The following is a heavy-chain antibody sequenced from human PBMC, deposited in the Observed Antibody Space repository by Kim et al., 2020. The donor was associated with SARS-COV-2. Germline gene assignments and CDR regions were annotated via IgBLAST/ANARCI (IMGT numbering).Heavy chain of an antibody. J-gene: IGHJ4*02. Sequence: SETLSLTCTVSGGSISSGGYYWSWIRQHPGKGLEWIGYIYYSGSTYYNPSLKSRVTISVDTSKNQFSLKLSSVTAADTAVYYCARVRPYYYDSSGYHYEGGAYYFAYWGQGTLVTVSS. CDR2: IYYSGST. V-gene: IGHV4-31*03. CDR3: ARVRPYYYDSSGYHYEGGAYYFAY. D-gene: IGHD3-22*01. CDR1: GGSISSGGYY.